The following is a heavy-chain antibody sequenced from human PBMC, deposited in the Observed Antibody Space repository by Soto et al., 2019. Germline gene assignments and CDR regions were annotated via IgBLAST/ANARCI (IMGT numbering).Heavy chain of an antibody. D-gene: IGHD6-19*01. CDR2: VYYSGST. J-gene: IGHJ4*02. CDR1: GGSISSAY. Sequence: SETLSLTCTVSGGSISSAYWSWIRQPPGGGLEWIGYVYYSGSTKYNPSLKSRVTISVDTSKKQFSLNLSSVTGADTAVYYCESGLAAVELDYWGPGALVTVSS. V-gene: IGHV4-59*01. CDR3: ESGLAAVELDY.